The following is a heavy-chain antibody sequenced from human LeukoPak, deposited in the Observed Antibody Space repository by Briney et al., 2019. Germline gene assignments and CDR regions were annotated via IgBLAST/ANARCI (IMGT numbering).Heavy chain of an antibody. V-gene: IGHV3-21*01. CDR1: GFTFSSYS. D-gene: IGHD3-10*01. Sequence: PGGSLRLSCAASGFTFSSYSMNWVRQAPGKGLEWVSSISSSSSYIYYADSVKGRFTISRDNAKNSLYLQMNSLRAEDTAVYYCARWDYGSGSNYYMDVWGKGTTVTVSS. CDR2: ISSSSSYI. CDR3: ARWDYGSGSNYYMDV. J-gene: IGHJ6*03.